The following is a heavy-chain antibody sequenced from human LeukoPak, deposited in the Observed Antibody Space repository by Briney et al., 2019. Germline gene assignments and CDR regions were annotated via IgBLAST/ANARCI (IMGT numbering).Heavy chain of an antibody. CDR1: GGSFSDYY. CDR2: INHSGST. CDR3: ARGRRVATIGGDFDY. J-gene: IGHJ4*02. V-gene: IGHV4-34*01. D-gene: IGHD5-12*01. Sequence: SETLSLTCAVYGGSFSDYYWSWIRQPPGKGLEWIGEINHSGSTNYNPSLKSRVTISVDTFKNQFSLKLSSVTAADTAVYYCARGRRVATIGGDFDYWGQGTLVTVSS.